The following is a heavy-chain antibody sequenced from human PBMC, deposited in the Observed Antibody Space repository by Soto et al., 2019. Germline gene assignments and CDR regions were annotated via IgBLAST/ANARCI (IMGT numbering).Heavy chain of an antibody. CDR2: IYHSGST. V-gene: IGHV4-4*02. D-gene: IGHD3-10*01. CDR3: ASGPVRGEPGD. Sequence: SETLSLTCAVSSGSISSSNWWSWVRQPPGKGLEWIGEIYHSGSTNYNPSLKSRVTISVDKSKNQFSLKLSSVTAADTVVYYCASGPVRGEPGDWGQGTLVTVSS. J-gene: IGHJ4*02. CDR1: SGSISSSNW.